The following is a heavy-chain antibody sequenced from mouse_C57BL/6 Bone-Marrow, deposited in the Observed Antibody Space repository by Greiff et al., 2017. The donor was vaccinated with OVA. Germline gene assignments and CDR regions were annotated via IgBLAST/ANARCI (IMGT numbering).Heavy chain of an antibody. CDR2: IDPANGNT. J-gene: IGHJ3*01. D-gene: IGHD3-2*02. CDR3: ARPWTAQATPFAY. CDR1: GFNIKNTY. Sequence: VQLQQSVAELVRPGASVKLSCTASGFNIKNTYMHWVKQRPEQGLEWIGRIDPANGNTKYAPKFQGKATITADTSSNTAYLQLSSLTAEDTAIYYCARPWTAQATPFAYWGQGTLVTVSA. V-gene: IGHV14-3*01.